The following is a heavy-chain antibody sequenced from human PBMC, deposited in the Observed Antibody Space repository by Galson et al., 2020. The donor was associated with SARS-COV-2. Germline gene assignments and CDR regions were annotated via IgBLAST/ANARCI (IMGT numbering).Heavy chain of an antibody. CDR2: ISSDGSNR. CDR1: QFTFRTYY. V-gene: IGHV3-30-3*01. J-gene: IGHJ4*02. CDR3: ARDYCSSSDCYTGLFDY. D-gene: IGHD2-2*02. Sequence: GESLKISCAASQFTFRTYYMHWVRQAPGEGLDWVALISSDGSNRFYADSVKGRFTISRDNSKNTLFLQMNSLRIEDTAVYYCARDYCSSSDCYTGLFDYWSQGTLVTVSS.